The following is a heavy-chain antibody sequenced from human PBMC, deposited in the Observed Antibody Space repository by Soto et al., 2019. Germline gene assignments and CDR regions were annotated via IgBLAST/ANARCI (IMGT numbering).Heavy chain of an antibody. CDR1: GGSISSYY. CDR3: ARGDYGDYLGGNWFDP. CDR2: INYSGST. V-gene: IGHV4-59*01. Sequence: AETLSLTCTVSGGSISSYYWTWIRQPPGKGLEWIGYINYSGSTYYNPSLKSRVAISLDRPRNQFSLKLSSVTAADTAVYYCARGDYGDYLGGNWFDPWGQGALVTVSS. D-gene: IGHD4-17*01. J-gene: IGHJ5*02.